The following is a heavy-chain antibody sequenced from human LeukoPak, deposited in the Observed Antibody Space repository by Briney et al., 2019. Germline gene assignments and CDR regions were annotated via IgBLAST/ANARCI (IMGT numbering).Heavy chain of an antibody. J-gene: IGHJ4*02. V-gene: IGHV1-69*13. CDR1: GDTFSSYA. CDR3: ARKGAYNYYGSGSHVY. D-gene: IGHD3-10*01. CDR2: IIPIFGTA. Sequence: GASVKVSCKASGDTFSSYAISWVRQAPGQGLEWMGGIIPIFGTANYAQKFQGRVTITADESTSTAYMELSSLRSEDTAVYYCARKGAYNYYGSGSHVYWGQGTLVTVSS.